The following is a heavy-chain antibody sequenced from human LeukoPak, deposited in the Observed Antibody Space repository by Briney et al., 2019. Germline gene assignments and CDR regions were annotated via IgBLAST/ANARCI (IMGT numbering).Heavy chain of an antibody. D-gene: IGHD3-22*01. J-gene: IGHJ4*02. CDR1: GGSFSGYY. V-gene: IGHV4-34*01. CDR3: ARFYRPYYYDSSGPMRGNFDY. CDR2: INHSGST. Sequence: PSETLSLTCAVYGGSFSGYYWSWIRQPPGKGLEWIGEINHSGSTNYNPSLKSRVTISVDTSKNQFSLKLSSVTAADTAVYYCARFYRPYYYDSSGPMRGNFDYWGQGTLVTVSS.